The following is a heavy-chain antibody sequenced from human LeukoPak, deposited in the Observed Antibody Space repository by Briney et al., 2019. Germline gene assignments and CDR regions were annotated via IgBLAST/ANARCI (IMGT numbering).Heavy chain of an antibody. V-gene: IGHV3-23*01. CDR3: ASEGAYSSSWYALYYFDY. J-gene: IGHJ4*02. D-gene: IGHD6-13*01. CDR1: GFTLSTYA. CDR2: ISSGGST. Sequence: GGSLRLSCAASGFTLSTYAMNWVRQAPGEGLEWVSVISSGGSTYYADSVKGRFTISRDNSKNTLYLQMNSLRAEDTAVYYCASEGAYSSSWYALYYFDYWGQGTLVTVSS.